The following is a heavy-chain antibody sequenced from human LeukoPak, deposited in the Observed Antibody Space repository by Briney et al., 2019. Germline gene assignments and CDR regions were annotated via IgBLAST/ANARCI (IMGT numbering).Heavy chain of an antibody. D-gene: IGHD1-26*01. J-gene: IGHJ4*02. CDR3: AKTLVGATSGPDYYFVS. CDR2: TSGSGNST. V-gene: IGHV3-23*01. CDR1: GFAFSRYA. Sequence: GGSLRLSCAASGFAFSRYAMTWVRQAPGKGLEWVSATSGSGNSTYYPDSVKGRFSISRDNSKNTLFLQISSLRAEDTALYYCAKTLVGATSGPDYYFVSWGQGTLVTVSS.